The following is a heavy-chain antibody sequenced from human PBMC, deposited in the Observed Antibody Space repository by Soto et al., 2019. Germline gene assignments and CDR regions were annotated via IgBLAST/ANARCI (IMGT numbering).Heavy chain of an antibody. CDR1: GGSFSRYY. J-gene: IGHJ4*02. Sequence: QVQLQQWGAGLLKPSETLSLPCAVYGGSFSRYYWSWIRQPPGKGLEWIGEINHSRSTTYNPPPKKHIPISIETNRTQSSLKLSSVPAADTADYYCARGYGRNCEDWGQVNLFTVST. V-gene: IGHV4-34*01. D-gene: IGHD3-10*01. CDR2: INHSRST. CDR3: ARGYGRNCED.